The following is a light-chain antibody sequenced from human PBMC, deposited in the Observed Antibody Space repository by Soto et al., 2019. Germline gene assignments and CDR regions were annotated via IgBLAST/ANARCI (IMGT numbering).Light chain of an antibody. CDR1: QSISSSY. V-gene: IGKV3-20*01. CDR2: GAS. Sequence: EIVLTQSPGTLSLSPGKRATLSCRASQSISSSYLAWYQQRPGQAPRLLIYGASRRATGIPDRFSGSGSGTDFTLTISRLEPEDFAVYYCQQYDSSPITFGQGTRLEIK. J-gene: IGKJ5*01. CDR3: QQYDSSPIT.